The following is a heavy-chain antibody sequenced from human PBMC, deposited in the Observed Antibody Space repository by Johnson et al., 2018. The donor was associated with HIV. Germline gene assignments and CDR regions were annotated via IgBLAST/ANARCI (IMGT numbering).Heavy chain of an antibody. CDR2: IRYDGSNK. V-gene: IGHV3-30*02. CDR3: ARRADAFDI. Sequence: QVQLVESGGGVVQPGGSLRLSCAAPGFTFSSYGMHWVRQAPGKGLEWVAFIRYDGSNKYYADSVKGRFTISRDNSKNTLYLQMNSLRAEDTAVYYCARRADAFDIWGQGTMVTVSS. CDR1: GFTFSSYG. J-gene: IGHJ3*02.